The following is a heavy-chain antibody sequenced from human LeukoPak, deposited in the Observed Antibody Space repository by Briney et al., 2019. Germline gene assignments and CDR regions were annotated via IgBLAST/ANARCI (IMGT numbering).Heavy chain of an antibody. D-gene: IGHD3-9*01. V-gene: IGHV1-18*01. CDR2: ISAYNGNT. Sequence: ASVKVSCKASGYTFTSSGISWVRQAPGQGLEWMGWISAYNGNTNYAQKLQGRVTMTTDTSTSTAYMELRSLRSDDTAVYYCARSLLHYDILTGYPVFDHWGQGTLVTVSS. CDR3: ARSLLHYDILTGYPVFDH. J-gene: IGHJ4*02. CDR1: GYTFTSSG.